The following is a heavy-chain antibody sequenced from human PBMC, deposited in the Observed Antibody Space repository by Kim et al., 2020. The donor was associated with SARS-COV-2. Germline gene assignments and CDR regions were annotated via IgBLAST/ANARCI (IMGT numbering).Heavy chain of an antibody. CDR1: GGTFSSYA. J-gene: IGHJ6*02. V-gene: IGHV1-69*13. Sequence: SVKVSCKASGGTFSSYAISWVRQAPGQGLEWMGGIIPIFGTANYAQKFQGRVTITADESTSTAYMELSSLRSEDTAVYYCAAAYCGGDCYSHYYYYGMDVWGQGTTVTVS. CDR3: AAAYCGGDCYSHYYYYGMDV. D-gene: IGHD2-21*02. CDR2: IIPIFGTA.